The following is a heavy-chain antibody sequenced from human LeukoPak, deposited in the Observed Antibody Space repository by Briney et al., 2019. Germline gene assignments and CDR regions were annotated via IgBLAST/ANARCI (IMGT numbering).Heavy chain of an antibody. CDR2: IYYSGST. Sequence: SETLSLTCTVSGGSISSGGYYWSWIRQHPGKGLEWIGYIYYSGSTYYNPSLKSRVTISVDTSKNQFSLKLSSVTAADTAVYYCARGASWSGYYNFDYWGQGTLVTVSS. J-gene: IGHJ4*02. V-gene: IGHV4-30-4*08. CDR3: ARGASWSGYYNFDY. D-gene: IGHD3-3*01. CDR1: GGSISSGGYY.